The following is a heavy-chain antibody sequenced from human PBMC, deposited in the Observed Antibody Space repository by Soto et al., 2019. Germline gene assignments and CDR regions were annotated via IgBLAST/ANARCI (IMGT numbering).Heavy chain of an antibody. D-gene: IGHD5-18*01. Sequence: EVQLVESGGGLVQPGRSLRLSCAASGFTFDDYAMHWVRQAPGKGLEWVSGISWNSGSIGYADSVKGRFTISRDNAKNSLYLQMNSLRAEDTAFYYCAKADSYGSNYYYMDVWGKGTTVTVSS. CDR2: ISWNSGSI. V-gene: IGHV3-9*01. J-gene: IGHJ6*03. CDR3: AKADSYGSNYYYMDV. CDR1: GFTFDDYA.